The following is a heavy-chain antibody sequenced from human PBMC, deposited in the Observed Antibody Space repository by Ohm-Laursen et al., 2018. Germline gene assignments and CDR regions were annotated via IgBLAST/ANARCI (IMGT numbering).Heavy chain of an antibody. CDR1: GFTFSDYS. CDR3: ARDSSGSGGDSDY. J-gene: IGHJ4*02. V-gene: IGHV3-11*01. D-gene: IGHD3-10*01. Sequence: SLRLSCSASGFTFSDYSMTWIRQAPGKGLDWVSYISSSSTTIYYADSVKGRFTISRDNAKNSLYLQMNSLRAEGTAVYYCARDSSGSGGDSDYWGQGTLVTVSS. CDR2: ISSSSTTI.